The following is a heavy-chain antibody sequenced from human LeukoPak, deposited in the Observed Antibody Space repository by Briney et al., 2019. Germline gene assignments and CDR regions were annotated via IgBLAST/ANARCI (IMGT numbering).Heavy chain of an antibody. J-gene: IGHJ4*02. CDR3: AKSGILGTYYFDY. CDR2: ISGSGGST. CDR1: GFTFSSYA. V-gene: IGHV3-23*01. Sequence: GGSLRLSCAASGFTFSSYAMSWVRQAPWKGLEWVSAISGSGGSTYYADSAKGRFTISRDNSKNTLYLQMNSLRAEDTAVYYCAKSGILGTYYFDYWGQGTLVTVSS. D-gene: IGHD2-15*01.